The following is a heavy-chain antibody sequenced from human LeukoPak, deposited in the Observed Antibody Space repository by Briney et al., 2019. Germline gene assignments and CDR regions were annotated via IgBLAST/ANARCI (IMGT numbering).Heavy chain of an antibody. V-gene: IGHV1-8*01. D-gene: IGHD3-22*01. CDR1: GYTLTSYD. Sequence: ASVKVSCKASGYTLTSYDINWVRQATGQGLEWMGWMNPNSGNTGYAQKFQGRVTMTRNTSIRTAYMELSSLRSEDTAVYYCVSPGVYYDSSGYYPFDYWGQGTLVTVSS. CDR2: MNPNSGNT. CDR3: VSPGVYYDSSGYYPFDY. J-gene: IGHJ4*02.